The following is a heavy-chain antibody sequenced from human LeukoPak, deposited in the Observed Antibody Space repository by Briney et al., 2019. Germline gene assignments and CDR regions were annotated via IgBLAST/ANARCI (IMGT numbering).Heavy chain of an antibody. D-gene: IGHD1-20*01. CDR2: INPNNGGT. J-gene: IGHJ4*02. Sequence: GSSVKVSCKASGYTFTGYYMHWVRQAPGQGLEWMGWINPNNGGTNFAQKFQGRVTMTRDTSISTAYMELSRLRSDDTAVYSCARDPESNWNEYYFDYWGQGTLVTVSS. CDR1: GYTFTGYY. V-gene: IGHV1-2*02. CDR3: ARDPESNWNEYYFDY.